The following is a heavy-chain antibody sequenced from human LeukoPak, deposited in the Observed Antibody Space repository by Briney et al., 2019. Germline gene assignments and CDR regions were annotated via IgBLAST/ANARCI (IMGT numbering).Heavy chain of an antibody. D-gene: IGHD6-13*01. J-gene: IGHJ6*03. CDR1: GGSFGGYY. Sequence: SETLSLTCAISGGSFGGYYWSYIRQPPGKGLEWIGEINHSGNTYYNPSLKSRVTISLDTSKNQFSLKLSSVTAADTAVYYCASGIGAAADYFYYYMDVWGKGTTVTVSS. V-gene: IGHV4-34*01. CDR2: INHSGNT. CDR3: ASGIGAAADYFYYYMDV.